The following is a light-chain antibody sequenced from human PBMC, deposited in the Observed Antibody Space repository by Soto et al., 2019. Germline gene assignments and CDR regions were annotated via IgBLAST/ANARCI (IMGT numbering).Light chain of an antibody. CDR3: QQYIDWPSYT. V-gene: IGKV3-15*01. J-gene: IGKJ2*01. CDR2: AAS. Sequence: DIVMTQSPATLSVSPGERATLSCRASQSVRTNLAWYQQKPGQAPRLLIYAASTRATGIPARFSGSGSGTEFTLTISSLQSEDSAVYYCQQYIDWPSYTFGQGTKVDIK. CDR1: QSVRTN.